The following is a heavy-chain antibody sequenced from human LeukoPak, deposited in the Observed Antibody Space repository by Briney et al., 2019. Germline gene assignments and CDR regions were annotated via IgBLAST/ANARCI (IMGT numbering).Heavy chain of an antibody. J-gene: IGHJ6*04. CDR1: GFTFSSYE. V-gene: IGHV3-48*03. D-gene: IGHD3-10*02. Sequence: GGSLRLSCAASGFTFSSYEMNWVRQAPGEGREWVSYICIIGSTIYNADTVKCRFTISRDNAKNTLYLQMNSLRAEDTAVYYCAELGITMIGGVWGKGTTVTISS. CDR3: AELGITMIGGV. CDR2: ICIIGSTI.